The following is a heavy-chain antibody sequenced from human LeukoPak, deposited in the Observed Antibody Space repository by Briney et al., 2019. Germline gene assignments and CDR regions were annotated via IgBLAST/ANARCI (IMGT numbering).Heavy chain of an antibody. Sequence: GGSLRLSCAASGFTFSSYGMHWVRQAPGKGLEWVSVIYSGGSTYYADSVKGRFTISRDNSKNTLYLQMNSLRAEDTAVYYCARDSGYYDPRGYWGQGTLVTVSS. CDR1: GFTFSSYG. V-gene: IGHV3-66*01. CDR2: IYSGGST. CDR3: ARDSGYYDPRGY. D-gene: IGHD3-22*01. J-gene: IGHJ4*02.